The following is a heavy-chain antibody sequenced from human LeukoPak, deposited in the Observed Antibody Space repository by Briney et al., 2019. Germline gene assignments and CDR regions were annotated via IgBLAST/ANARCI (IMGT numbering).Heavy chain of an antibody. J-gene: IGHJ4*02. CDR2: ISGSGGST. Sequence: GGSLRLSCAASGFTFSSYAMSWVRQAPGKGLEGVSAISGSGGSTYYADSVKGRFTISRDNSKNTLYLQMNSLRADDTAVYYCAKDSSSWTQPNDYWGQGTLVTVSS. V-gene: IGHV3-23*01. D-gene: IGHD6-13*01. CDR3: AKDSSSWTQPNDY. CDR1: GFTFSSYA.